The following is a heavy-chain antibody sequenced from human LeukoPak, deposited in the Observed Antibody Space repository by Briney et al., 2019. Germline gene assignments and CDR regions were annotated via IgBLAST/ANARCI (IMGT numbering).Heavy chain of an antibody. CDR3: ARGTYYYDSSGYWADY. CDR2: IYYSGST. V-gene: IGHV4-59*12. CDR1: GGSISSYY. J-gene: IGHJ4*02. D-gene: IGHD3-22*01. Sequence: PSETLSLTCTVSGGSISSYYWSRIRQPPGKGLEWIGYIYYSGSTNYNPSLKSRVTMSVDTSKNRFSLKLSSVTAADTAVYYCARGTYYYDSSGYWADYWGQGTLVTVSS.